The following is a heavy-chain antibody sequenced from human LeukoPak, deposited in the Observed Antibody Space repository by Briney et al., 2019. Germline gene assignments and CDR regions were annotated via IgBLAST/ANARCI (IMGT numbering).Heavy chain of an antibody. V-gene: IGHV1-3*01. CDR2: INAGNGNT. D-gene: IGHD3-22*01. CDR1: GYTFTSYT. J-gene: IGHJ4*02. CDR3: ARANYYDSSGYYLGGVFNY. Sequence: ASVKVSCKASGYTFTSYTMHWVRQAPGQRLEWMGWINAGNGNTKYSQKFQGRVTITRDTSASTAYMELSSLRSEDTAVYYCARANYYDSSGYYLGGVFNYWGQGTLVTVSS.